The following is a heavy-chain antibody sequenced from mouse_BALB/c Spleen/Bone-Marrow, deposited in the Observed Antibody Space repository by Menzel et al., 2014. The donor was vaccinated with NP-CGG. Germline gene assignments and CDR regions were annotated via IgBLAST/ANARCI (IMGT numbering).Heavy chain of an antibody. CDR1: GFTFSSYT. D-gene: IGHD1-1*01. J-gene: IGHJ4*01. CDR2: ISSGGSYT. V-gene: IGHV5-6-4*01. Sequence: EVMLVESGGGLVKPGGSLKLSCAASGFTFSSYTMSGVRQTPEKRLEWVATISSGGSYTYYPDSVKGRFTISRDNAKNTLYLQMSSLKSEDTAMYYCTRDPFYYGSSYAMDYWGQGTSVTVSS. CDR3: TRDPFYYGSSYAMDY.